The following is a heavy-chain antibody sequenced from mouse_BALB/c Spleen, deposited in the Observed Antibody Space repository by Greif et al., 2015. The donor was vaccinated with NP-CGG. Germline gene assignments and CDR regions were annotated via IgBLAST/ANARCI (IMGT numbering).Heavy chain of an antibody. CDR1: GFTFSSYG. J-gene: IGHJ3*01. CDR2: INSNGGST. CDR3: ATGFAY. V-gene: IGHV5-6-3*01. Sequence: DVMLVESGGGLVQPGGSLKLSCAASGFTFSSYGMSWVRQTPDKRLELVATINSNGGSTYYPDSVKGRFTISRDNAKNTLYLQMSSLKSEDTAMYYCATGFAYGGQGTLVTVSA.